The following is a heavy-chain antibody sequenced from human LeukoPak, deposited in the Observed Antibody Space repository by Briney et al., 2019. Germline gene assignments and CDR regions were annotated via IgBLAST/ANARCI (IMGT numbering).Heavy chain of an antibody. V-gene: IGHV3-74*01. CDR3: ATSHFWSGYYGV. D-gene: IGHD3-3*02. CDR2: INSDGSST. J-gene: IGHJ4*02. CDR1: GFTFSSYW. Sequence: GGSLRLSCAASGFTFSSYWMSWVRQAPGKGLVWVSRINSDGSSTSYADSVKGRFTISRDNAKNTLYLQMNSLRAEDTAVYYCATSHFWSGYYGVWGQGTLVTVSS.